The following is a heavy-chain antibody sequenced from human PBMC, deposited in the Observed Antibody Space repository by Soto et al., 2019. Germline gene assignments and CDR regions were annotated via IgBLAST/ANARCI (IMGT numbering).Heavy chain of an antibody. CDR1: GGSISSGGYY. Sequence: QVQLQESGPGLVKPSQTLSLTCTVSGGSISSGGYYWSWIRQHPGKGLEWIGYIYYSGSTYYNTSLKSRVTRSVDTSKNQFSLKLSSVTAADTAVYYCARYSDVRSHALGEAADDAFDIWGQGTMVTVSS. V-gene: IGHV4-31*03. D-gene: IGHD2-15*01. J-gene: IGHJ3*02. CDR3: ARYSDVRSHALGEAADDAFDI. CDR2: IYYSGST.